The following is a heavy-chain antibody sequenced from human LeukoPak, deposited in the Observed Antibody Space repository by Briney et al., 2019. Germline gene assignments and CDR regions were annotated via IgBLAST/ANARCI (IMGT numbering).Heavy chain of an antibody. D-gene: IGHD5-18*01. CDR3: ASDSGYSYGSHDAFDI. J-gene: IGHJ3*02. CDR2: IYHSGST. CDR1: GGSISSGGYS. Sequence: SETLSLTCAVSGGSISSGGYSWSWIRQPPGKGLEWIGYIYHSGSTYYNPSLKSRVTISVDRSENQFSLKLSSVTAADTAVYYCASDSGYSYGSHDAFDIWGQGTMVTVSS. V-gene: IGHV4-30-2*01.